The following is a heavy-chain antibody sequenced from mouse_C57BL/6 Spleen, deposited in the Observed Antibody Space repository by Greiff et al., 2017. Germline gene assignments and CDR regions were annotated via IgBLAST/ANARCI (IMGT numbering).Heavy chain of an antibody. V-gene: IGHV5-16*01. Sequence: EVQVVESEGGLVQPGSSMKLSCTASGFTFSDYYMAWVRQVPEKGLEWVANINYDGSSTYYLDSLKSRFIISRDNAKNILYLQMSSLKSEDTATYYCARGRTYYYGSSYVSWYFDVWGTGTTVTVSS. J-gene: IGHJ1*03. CDR1: GFTFSDYY. CDR2: INYDGSST. CDR3: ARGRTYYYGSSYVSWYFDV. D-gene: IGHD1-1*01.